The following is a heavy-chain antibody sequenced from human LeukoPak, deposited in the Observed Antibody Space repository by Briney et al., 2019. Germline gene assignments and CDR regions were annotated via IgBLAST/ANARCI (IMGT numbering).Heavy chain of an antibody. Sequence: SETLSLTCAVYGGSFSGYYWSWIRQPPGKGLEWIGEINHSGSTNYNPSPKSRVTISVDTSKNQFSLKLSPVTAADTAVYYCARGPRWLQSFDYWGQGTLVTVSS. J-gene: IGHJ4*02. CDR3: ARGPRWLQSFDY. CDR2: INHSGST. CDR1: GGSFSGYY. D-gene: IGHD5-24*01. V-gene: IGHV4-34*01.